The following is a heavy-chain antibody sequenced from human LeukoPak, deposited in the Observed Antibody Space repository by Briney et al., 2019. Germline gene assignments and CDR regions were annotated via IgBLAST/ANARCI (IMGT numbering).Heavy chain of an antibody. Sequence: GGSLRLSCAASGFIFSSSWMSWVRQAPGKGLEWVANIKQDGSQKHYVDSVKGRFTISRDNSENLLYLQMNSLGAEDTAVYYCVRGGYSSFDYWGQGTLVTVSS. CDR1: GFIFSSSW. D-gene: IGHD3-10*01. CDR3: VRGGYSSFDY. V-gene: IGHV3-7*01. CDR2: IKQDGSQK. J-gene: IGHJ4*02.